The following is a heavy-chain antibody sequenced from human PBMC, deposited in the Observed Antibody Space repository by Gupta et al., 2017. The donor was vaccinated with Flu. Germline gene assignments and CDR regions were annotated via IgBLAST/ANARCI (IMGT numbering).Heavy chain of an antibody. D-gene: IGHD2-21*01. J-gene: IGHJ3*02. Sequence: QVQLVQSGAEVKKPGASVKVSCKASGYTFTGYYMHWVRQAPGQGLEWMGWINPNSGGTNYAQKFQGRVTMTRDTSISTAYMELSRLRSDDTAVYYCARALLLWWGHNDAFDIWGQGTMVTVSS. CDR1: GYTFTGYY. V-gene: IGHV1-2*02. CDR2: INPNSGGT. CDR3: ARALLLWWGHNDAFDI.